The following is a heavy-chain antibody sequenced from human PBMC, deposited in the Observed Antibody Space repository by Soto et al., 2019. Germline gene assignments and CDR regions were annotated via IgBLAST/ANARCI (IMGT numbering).Heavy chain of an antibody. Sequence: QVQLVESGGGVVQPGRSLRLSCAASGFTFSSYAMHWVRQAPGKGLEWVAAILYDGSNQYYADAVKGRFTISSDNSKNTLYLQMNSLRVEDTAVYYCAKEGRVGYSTRIFRRDNWFDPWGQGTPVTVSS. CDR1: GFTFSSYA. V-gene: IGHV3-33*06. CDR2: ILYDGSNQ. CDR3: AKEGRVGYSTRIFRRDNWFDP. J-gene: IGHJ5*02. D-gene: IGHD6-13*01.